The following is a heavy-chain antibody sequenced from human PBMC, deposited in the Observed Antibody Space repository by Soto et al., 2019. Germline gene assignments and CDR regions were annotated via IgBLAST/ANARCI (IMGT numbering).Heavy chain of an antibody. CDR1: GFTFSGDT. V-gene: IGHV3-21*01. CDR2: VSSTSSHI. D-gene: IGHD6-13*01. Sequence: GGSLRRSCADSGFTFSGDTINWVRQAPGKGLEWVSSVSSTSSHIYYADSVKGRFTVSRDNAEKSLYLQMNSLRAEDTAVYYCASGLAAAGSMDVWGQGTTVTVSS. J-gene: IGHJ6*02. CDR3: ASGLAAAGSMDV.